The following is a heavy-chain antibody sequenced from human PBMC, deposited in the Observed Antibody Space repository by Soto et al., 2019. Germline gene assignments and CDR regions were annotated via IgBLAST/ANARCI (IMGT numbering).Heavy chain of an antibody. Sequence: ASVKVSCKASGYTFTSYGISWVRQAPGQGLEWMGWISAYNGNTNYAQKLQGRVTMTTDTSTSTAYMELRSLRSDDTAVYYCAQWLYGSGTNWFDPWGQGTLVTVSS. D-gene: IGHD3-10*01. V-gene: IGHV1-18*01. CDR1: GYTFTSYG. J-gene: IGHJ5*02. CDR3: AQWLYGSGTNWFDP. CDR2: ISAYNGNT.